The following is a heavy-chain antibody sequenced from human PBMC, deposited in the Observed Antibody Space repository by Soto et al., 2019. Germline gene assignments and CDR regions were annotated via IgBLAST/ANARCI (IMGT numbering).Heavy chain of an antibody. CDR3: AKEAPMFSTTPPLHFDY. V-gene: IGHV3-23*01. J-gene: IGHJ4*02. Sequence: EVQLSESGGGLEQPGGSLRLSCAASGFTFSSYAMSWVRQAPGKGLEWVSGISGSGGSTYYGDSVKGRFTISRDNSKNTLYLQMNSLRAEYTAVYYCAKEAPMFSTTPPLHFDYWGQGILVTVSS. CDR2: ISGSGGST. CDR1: GFTFSSYA. D-gene: IGHD4-17*01.